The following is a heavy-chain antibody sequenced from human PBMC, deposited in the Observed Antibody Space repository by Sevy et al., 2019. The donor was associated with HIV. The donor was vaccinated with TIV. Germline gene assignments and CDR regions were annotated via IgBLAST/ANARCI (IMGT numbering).Heavy chain of an antibody. CDR1: GFTFSSYA. J-gene: IGHJ4*02. V-gene: IGHV3-23*01. Sequence: GGSLRLSCAASGFTFSSYAMNWVRQAPGKGVEWVSTISGSGDTTYYADSVKGRFTIARDNSKNTLYLQMNSLRAEDTAFYYTAKGEWASRNWYKDYWGQGTLVTVSS. CDR2: ISGSGDTT. CDR3: AKGEWASRNWYKDY. D-gene: IGHD1-1*01.